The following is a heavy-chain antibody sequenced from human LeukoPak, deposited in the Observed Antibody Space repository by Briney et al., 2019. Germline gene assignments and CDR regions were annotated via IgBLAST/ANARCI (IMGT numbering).Heavy chain of an antibody. J-gene: IGHJ4*02. D-gene: IGHD5-18*01. CDR1: GGSISSSSYY. CDR3: ARLRYSYGFDY. Sequence: PSETLSLTCTVSGGSISSSSYYWGWIRQPPGKGLEWIGSIYYSGSTYYNPSLKSRVTISVDTSKNQFSLKLSSVTAADTAVYYCARLRYSYGFDYWGQGTLVTVSS. V-gene: IGHV4-39*01. CDR2: IYYSGST.